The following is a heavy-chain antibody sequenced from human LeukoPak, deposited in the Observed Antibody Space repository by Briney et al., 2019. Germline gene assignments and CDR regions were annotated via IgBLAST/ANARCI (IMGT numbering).Heavy chain of an antibody. CDR1: GGSISSGGYS. J-gene: IGHJ3*02. V-gene: IGHV4-30-2*01. CDR3: ARSGIAVAGTLGAFDI. Sequence: SETLSLTCTVSGGSISSGGYSWSWIRQPPGKGLEWIGYIYHSGSTYYNPSLKSRVTISVDRSKNQFSLKLSSVTAADTAVYYCARSGIAVAGTLGAFDIWGQGTMVTVSS. CDR2: IYHSGST. D-gene: IGHD6-19*01.